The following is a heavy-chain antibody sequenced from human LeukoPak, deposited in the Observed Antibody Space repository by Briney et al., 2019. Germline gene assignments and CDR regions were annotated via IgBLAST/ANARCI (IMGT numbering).Heavy chain of an antibody. D-gene: IGHD2-15*01. CDR1: GGSLSGYY. V-gene: IGHV4-34*01. Sequence: PSETLSLTCAVYGGSLSGYYWSWIRQPPGKGLEWIGEINHSGSTNYNPSLKSRVTISVDTSKNQFSLKLSSVTAADTAVYYCARGFEGYCSGGSCSAGNAFDIWGQGTMVTVSS. CDR3: ARGFEGYCSGGSCSAGNAFDI. J-gene: IGHJ3*02. CDR2: INHSGST.